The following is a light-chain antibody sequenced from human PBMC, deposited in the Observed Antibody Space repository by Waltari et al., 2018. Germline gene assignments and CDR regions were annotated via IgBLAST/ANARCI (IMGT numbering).Light chain of an antibody. CDR1: SGSVSSTSY. V-gene: IGLV8-61*01. CDR3: SMYMGSGVWV. Sequence: QTVVTQEPSLSVSLGGTVTLTCALSSGSVSSTSYPTWYQQTPGQPPRTLVYKGISRSSGVPDRFSGSILGNTAALTITGAQADDESDYYCSMYMGSGVWVFGGGTKLTVL. CDR2: KGI. J-gene: IGLJ3*02.